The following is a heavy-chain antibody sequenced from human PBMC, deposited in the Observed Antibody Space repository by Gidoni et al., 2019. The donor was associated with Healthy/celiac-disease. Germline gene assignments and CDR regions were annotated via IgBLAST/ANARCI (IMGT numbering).Heavy chain of an antibody. J-gene: IGHJ4*02. V-gene: IGHV4-34*01. Sequence: QVQLQQWGAGLLKPSETLSLTGAVYGGSFSGYYWSWIRQPPGKGLEWIGEINHSGSTNYNPSRKSRVTISVDTSKNQFTLKLSSVTAADTAVYYCARGCYDYVWGSYRLNFDYWGQGTLVTVSS. CDR3: ARGCYDYVWGSYRLNFDY. CDR1: GGSFSGYY. D-gene: IGHD3-16*02. CDR2: INHSGST.